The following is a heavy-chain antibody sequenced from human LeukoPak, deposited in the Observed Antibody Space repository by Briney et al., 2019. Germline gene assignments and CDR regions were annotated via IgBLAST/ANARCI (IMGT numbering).Heavy chain of an antibody. CDR2: MNPNSGNT. D-gene: IGHD6-6*01. J-gene: IGHJ4*02. CDR3: WLVGSSSVYLDY. Sequence: ASVKVSCKASGYTFTSYDINWVRQATGQGLEWMGWMNPNSGNTGYAQKFQGRVTMTRNTSISTAYMELSSLTSEDTAVYYCWLVGSSSVYLDYWGQGTLVTVST. CDR1: GYTFTSYD. V-gene: IGHV1-8*01.